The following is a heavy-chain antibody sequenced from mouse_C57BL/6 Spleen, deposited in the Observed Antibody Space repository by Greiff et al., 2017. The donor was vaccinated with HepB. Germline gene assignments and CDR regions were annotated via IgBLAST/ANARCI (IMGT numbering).Heavy chain of an antibody. CDR2: IYPGDGDT. J-gene: IGHJ2*01. V-gene: IGHV1-80*01. D-gene: IGHD1-1*01. CDR3: ARSFPHYYGSSYVSFFDY. Sequence: QVQLKESGAELVKPGASVKISCKASGYAFSSYWMNWVKQRPGKGLEWIGQIYPGDGDTNYNGKFKGKAILTADKSSSTAYMQLSSLTSEDAAVYFCARSFPHYYGSSYVSFFDYWGQGTTLTVSS. CDR1: GYAFSSYW.